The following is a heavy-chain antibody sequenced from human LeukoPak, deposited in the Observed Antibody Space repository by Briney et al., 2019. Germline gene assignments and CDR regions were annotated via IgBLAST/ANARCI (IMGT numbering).Heavy chain of an antibody. CDR3: ARSIAARVGLSGSRYYYYMDV. D-gene: IGHD6-13*01. Sequence: SETLSLTCTVSGGSISSSSYYWGWIRQPPGKGLEWIGSIYYSGSTYYNPSLKSRVTISVATSKNQFSLKLSSVTAADTAVYYCARSIAARVGLSGSRYYYYMDVWGKGTTVTVSS. CDR2: IYYSGST. J-gene: IGHJ6*03. V-gene: IGHV4-39*01. CDR1: GGSISSSSYY.